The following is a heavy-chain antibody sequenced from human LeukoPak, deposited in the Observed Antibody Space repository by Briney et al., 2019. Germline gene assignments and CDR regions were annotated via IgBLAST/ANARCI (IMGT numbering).Heavy chain of an antibody. J-gene: IGHJ6*02. V-gene: IGHV3-33*08. CDR2: IWYDGSNK. D-gene: IGHD3-22*01. CDR1: AFIFSGHW. Sequence: TGGSLRLSCEASAFIFSGHWLNWVRQAPGKGLEWVAVIWYDGSNKYYADSVKGRFTISRDNSKNTLYLQMNSLRAEDTAVYYCARDFGYYDSSGYSYYYYYYGMDVWGQGTTVTVSS. CDR3: ARDFGYYDSSGYSYYYYYYGMDV.